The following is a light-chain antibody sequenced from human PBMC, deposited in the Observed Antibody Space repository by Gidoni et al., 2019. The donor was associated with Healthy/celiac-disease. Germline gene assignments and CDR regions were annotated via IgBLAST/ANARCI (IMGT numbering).Light chain of an antibody. J-gene: IGKJ1*01. CDR3: QQYGSSPGT. CDR2: GAS. V-gene: IGKV3-20*01. Sequence: EIVFTPSPGTLSLSPGERATLSCRASQSVSSSYLAWYQQKPGQAPRLLIYGASSRATGIPDRLSGSGSGTDFTLTISRLEPEDFAVYYCQQYGSSPGTFGQGTKVEIK. CDR1: QSVSSSY.